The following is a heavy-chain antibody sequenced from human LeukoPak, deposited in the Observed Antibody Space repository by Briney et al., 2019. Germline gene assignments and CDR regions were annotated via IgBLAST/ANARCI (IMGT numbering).Heavy chain of an antibody. CDR2: IIPIFGTA. CDR1: GGTFSSYA. Sequence: ASVKVSCKASGGTFSSYAISWVRQAPGQGLEWMGGIIPIFGTANYAQKLQGRVTITADKSTSTAYMELSSLRSEDTAVYYCARDVGAKIVFDIWGQGTMVTVSS. D-gene: IGHD1-26*01. J-gene: IGHJ3*02. CDR3: ARDVGAKIVFDI. V-gene: IGHV1-69*06.